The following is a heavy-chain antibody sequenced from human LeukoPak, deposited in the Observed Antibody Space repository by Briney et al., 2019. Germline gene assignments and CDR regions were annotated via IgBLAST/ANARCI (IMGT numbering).Heavy chain of an antibody. CDR1: GYSFTSYW. CDR2: IYTGDSDT. V-gene: IGHV5-51*01. CDR3: ARRYYYRLGSYDMGV. J-gene: IGHJ6*02. D-gene: IGHD3-10*01. Sequence: GESLKISCKGSGYSFTSYWSGWVRQMRGKGVEWMGIIYTGDSDTRYSPTFQGQVTISADKSLSTAYLQWSSLKASDTDMDACARRYYYRLGSYDMGVWGQETAVTVSS.